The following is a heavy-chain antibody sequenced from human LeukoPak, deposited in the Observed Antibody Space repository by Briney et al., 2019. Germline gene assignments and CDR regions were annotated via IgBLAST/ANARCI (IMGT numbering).Heavy chain of an antibody. V-gene: IGHV4-61*02. CDR3: ARTPGRFDAFDI. CDR2: IYTSGST. Sequence: PSETLSLTCTVSRGSISSGSYYWSWIRQPAGKGLEWIGRIYTSGSTNYNPSLKSRVTISVGTSKNQFSLKLSSVTAADTAVYYCARTPGRFDAFDIWGQGTMVTVSS. J-gene: IGHJ3*02. CDR1: RGSISSGSYY.